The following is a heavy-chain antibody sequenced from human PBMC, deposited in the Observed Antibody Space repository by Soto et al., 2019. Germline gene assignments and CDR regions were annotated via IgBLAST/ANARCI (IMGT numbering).Heavy chain of an antibody. CDR2: ISSSSDYT. D-gene: IGHD3-3*01. CDR3: ARHRREWHNQYYYYYGMDV. V-gene: IGHV3-11*03. CDR1: GFTFSDYY. J-gene: IGHJ6*02. Sequence: GGSLRLSCAASGFTFSDYYMSWIRQAPGKGLEWVSYISSSSDYTNYADSVKGRFTISADKSISTAYLQWKSLKASDTAIYYCARHRREWHNQYYYYYGMDVWGQGTTVTVSS.